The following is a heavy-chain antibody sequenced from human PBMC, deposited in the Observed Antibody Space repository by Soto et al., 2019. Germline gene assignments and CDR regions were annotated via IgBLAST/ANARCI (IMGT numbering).Heavy chain of an antibody. CDR2: ISGSSSTI. CDR3: ARESSGYPDS. D-gene: IGHD3-22*01. V-gene: IGHV3-48*02. J-gene: IGHJ4*02. CDR1: GFSFSVYS. Sequence: GGSLRLSCAASGFSFSVYSVNWVRQAPGKGLEWVSYISGSSSTIYYADSVKGRFTISRDNAKNSLYLQLSSLRDEDTAIYYCARESSGYPDSWGQGTLVTSPQ.